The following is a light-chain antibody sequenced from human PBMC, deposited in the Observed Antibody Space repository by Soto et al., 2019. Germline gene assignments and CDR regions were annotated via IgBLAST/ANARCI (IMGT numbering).Light chain of an antibody. J-gene: IGKJ5*01. CDR1: QSVSSY. V-gene: IGKV3-11*01. CDR2: DAS. Sequence: EIVLRRSPATLSLSPGEIATLSCSASQSVSSYLAWYQQKPGQAPRLLIYDASNRAAGIPARFSGSGSATDFTLTISSLEPEDFAVYYCQQRSNWPPITFGQGTRLEIK. CDR3: QQRSNWPPIT.